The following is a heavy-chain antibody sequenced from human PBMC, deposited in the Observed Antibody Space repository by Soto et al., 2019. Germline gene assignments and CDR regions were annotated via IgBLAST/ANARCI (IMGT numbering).Heavy chain of an antibody. V-gene: IGHV3-64*01. Sequence: GGSLRLSCAASGFTFSSYGMSWVRQAPGKGLEYVSVINSNGGSTDYANSVKGRFTISRDNSKNTLYLQMGSLRAEDMAVYYCARTSGYAFDYWGRGTLVTVSS. J-gene: IGHJ4*02. D-gene: IGHD5-12*01. CDR3: ARTSGYAFDY. CDR2: INSNGGST. CDR1: GFTFSSYG.